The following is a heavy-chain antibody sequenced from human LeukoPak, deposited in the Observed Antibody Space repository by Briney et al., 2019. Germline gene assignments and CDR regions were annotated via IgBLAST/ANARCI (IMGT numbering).Heavy chain of an antibody. CDR3: ARDRNWATRNWYFDL. D-gene: IGHD1-14*01. CDR2: IWYDGSNK. J-gene: IGHJ2*01. Sequence: GGSLRLSCAASGFTFSSYGMHWVRQAPGKGLEWVAVIWYDGSNKYYADSVKGRFTISRDNSKNTLSLQMDSLRAEDTAVYYCARDRNWATRNWYFDLRGRGTLVTVSS. CDR1: GFTFSSYG. V-gene: IGHV3-33*01.